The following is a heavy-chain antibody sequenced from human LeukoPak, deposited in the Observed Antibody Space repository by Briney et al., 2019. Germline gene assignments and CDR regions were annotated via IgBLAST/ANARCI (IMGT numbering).Heavy chain of an antibody. CDR2: ISYDGSNK. CDR3: AGSSSWYRGYFDY. V-gene: IGHV3-30*04. Sequence: LGGSLRLSCAASGFTFNSYAMHWVRQAPGKGLEWVAVISYDGSNKYYADSVKGRFTISRDNSKNTLYLQMNSLRAEDTAVYYCAGSSSWYRGYFDYWGQGTLVTVSS. D-gene: IGHD6-13*01. CDR1: GFTFNSYA. J-gene: IGHJ4*02.